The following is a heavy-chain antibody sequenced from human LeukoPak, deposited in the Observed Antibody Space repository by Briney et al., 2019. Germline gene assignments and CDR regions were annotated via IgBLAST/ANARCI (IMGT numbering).Heavy chain of an antibody. Sequence: SETLSXXXXXSGVSVXXXXXXXSXIRXPPXXXXXXXGYIYYSRXTNYXPXXXXXXXISXXTSKNQFSLRLSSVTXXDTAVYYCARDSIPSSYCYSDLWGRGTLVTVSS. CDR2: IYYSRXT. CDR1: GVSVXXXXXX. CDR3: ARDSIPSSYCYSDL. V-gene: IGHV4-61*01. J-gene: IGHJ2*01.